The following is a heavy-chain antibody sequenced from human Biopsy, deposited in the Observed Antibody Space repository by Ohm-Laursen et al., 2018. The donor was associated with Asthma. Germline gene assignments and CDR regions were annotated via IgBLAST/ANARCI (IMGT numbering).Heavy chain of an antibody. CDR2: INPSGGST. D-gene: IGHD1-7*01. V-gene: IGHV1-46*01. J-gene: IGHJ4*02. CDR1: GYTFTSYY. CDR3: ARRGITGTTLDY. Sequence: ASVTVSCKASGYTFTSYYMHWARQAPGQGLEWMGIINPSGGSTSYAQKFQGRVTMTRDTSTSTVYMELSSLRSEDTAVYYCARRGITGTTLDYWGQGTLVTVSS.